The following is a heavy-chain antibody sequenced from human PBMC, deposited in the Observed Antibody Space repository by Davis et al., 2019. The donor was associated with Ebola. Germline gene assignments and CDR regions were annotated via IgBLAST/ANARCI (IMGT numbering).Heavy chain of an antibody. CDR1: GFSFSSYW. J-gene: IGHJ4*02. D-gene: IGHD5-12*01. Sequence: GGSLRLSCAASGFSFSSYWMSWVRQAPGKGLEWVSVIYSGGSIYYADSVKGRFTISRDNSKNTLYLQMNSLRAEDTAVYYCARGRHRGYYFDYWGQGTLVTVSS. CDR2: IYSGGSI. V-gene: IGHV3-53*01. CDR3: ARGRHRGYYFDY.